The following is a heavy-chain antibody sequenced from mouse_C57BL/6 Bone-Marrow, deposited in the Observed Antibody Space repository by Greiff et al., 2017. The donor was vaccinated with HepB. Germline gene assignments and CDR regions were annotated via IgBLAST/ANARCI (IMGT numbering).Heavy chain of an antibody. CDR3: ARIPYGNYSWFAY. CDR1: GYAFSSSW. J-gene: IGHJ3*01. V-gene: IGHV1-82*01. D-gene: IGHD2-1*01. Sequence: VQLQQSGPELVKPGASVKISCKASGYAFSSSWMNWVKQRPGKGLEWIGRIYPGDGDTNYNGKFKGKATLTVDKSSSTAYMQLSSLTSEDSAVYYCARIPYGNYSWFAYWGQGTLVTVSA. CDR2: IYPGDGDT.